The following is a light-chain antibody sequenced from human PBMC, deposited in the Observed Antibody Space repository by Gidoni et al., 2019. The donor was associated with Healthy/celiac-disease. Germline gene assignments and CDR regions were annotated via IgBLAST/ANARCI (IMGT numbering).Light chain of an antibody. V-gene: IGKV4-1*01. J-gene: IGKJ1*01. CDR3: QQYYSTPET. CDR1: QSVLYSSNNKNY. Sequence: DIVMTQYPDSLAVSLGERATINCKSSQSVLYSSNNKNYLAWYQQKPGQPPKLLIYWASTRESGVPDRFSGSGSWTDFTLTISSLQAEDVAVYYCQQYYSTPETFGQGTKVEIK. CDR2: WAS.